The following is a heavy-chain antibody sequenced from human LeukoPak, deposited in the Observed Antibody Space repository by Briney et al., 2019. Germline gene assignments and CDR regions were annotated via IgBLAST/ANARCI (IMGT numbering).Heavy chain of an antibody. D-gene: IGHD3-22*01. CDR2: ISYDGSNK. CDR3: ARGNFTNYYDSSGYSETFDY. V-gene: IGHV3-30*01. CDR1: GFTFSSYA. J-gene: IGHJ4*02. Sequence: PGGSLRLSCAASGFTFSSYAMLWVRQAPGKGREGVAVISYDGSNKYYADSVKGRFTISRDNSKNTLYLQMNSLRAEDTAVYYCARGNFTNYYDSSGYSETFDYWGQGTLVTVSS.